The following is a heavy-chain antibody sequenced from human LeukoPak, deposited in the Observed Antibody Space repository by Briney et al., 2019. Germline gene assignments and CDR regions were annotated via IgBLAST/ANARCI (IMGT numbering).Heavy chain of an antibody. J-gene: IGHJ4*02. CDR3: ARDGPAQMVDFDY. D-gene: IGHD3-10*01. CDR2: IHPNNGAT. V-gene: IGHV1-2*02. Sequence: ASVKVSCKASGYTFTGSGWYLCWLRQAPGQGLECVGWIHPNNGATLYAQKFQGRVAMTTDTSISTAYMELSRLRPDDTAMYYCARDGPAQMVDFDYWGQGTLVTVSS. CDR1: GYTFTGSGWY.